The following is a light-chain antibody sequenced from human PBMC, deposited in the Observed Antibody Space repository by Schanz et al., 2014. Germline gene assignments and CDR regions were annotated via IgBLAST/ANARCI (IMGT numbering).Light chain of an antibody. J-gene: IGLJ3*02. Sequence: QSALTQPASVSGSLGQSITISCTGTASDVEGLNLVSWYQQHPGKAPKLIIYDGSERPSGVSDRFSGSTSGDTASLTVSGLQAEDEAVYSCCSYVRRSTSVLFGGGTKLTVL. V-gene: IGLV2-23*01. CDR2: DGS. CDR1: ASDVEGLNL. CDR3: CSYVRRSTSVL.